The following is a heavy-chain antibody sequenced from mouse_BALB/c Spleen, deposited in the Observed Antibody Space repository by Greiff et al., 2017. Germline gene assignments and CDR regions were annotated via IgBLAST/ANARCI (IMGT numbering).Heavy chain of an antibody. CDR2: INSNGGST. D-gene: IGHD2-3*01. J-gene: IGHJ3*01. Sequence: EVQLVESGGGLVQPGGSLKLSCAASGFTFSSYGMSWVRQTPDKRLELVATINSNGGSTYYPDSVKGRFTISRDNAKNTLYLQMSSLKSEDTAMYYCARDDYDGYYPAWFAYWGQGTLVTVSA. CDR3: ARDDYDGYYPAWFAY. V-gene: IGHV5-6-3*01. CDR1: GFTFSSYG.